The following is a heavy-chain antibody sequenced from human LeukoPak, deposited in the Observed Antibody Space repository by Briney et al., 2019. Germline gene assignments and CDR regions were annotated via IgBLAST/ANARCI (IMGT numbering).Heavy chain of an antibody. D-gene: IGHD6-13*01. CDR1: GYTFTSYG. CDR3: ASRYSSSWYYYYGMDV. J-gene: IGHJ6*02. CDR2: ISAYNGNT. Sequence: ASVKVSCKASGYTFTSYGFSWVRQAPGQGLEWMGWISAYNGNTDYPQNLQGRVTLTTDTSTSTAYMELRSLRSDDTAVYYCASRYSSSWYYYYGMDVWGQGTTVTVSS. V-gene: IGHV1-18*01.